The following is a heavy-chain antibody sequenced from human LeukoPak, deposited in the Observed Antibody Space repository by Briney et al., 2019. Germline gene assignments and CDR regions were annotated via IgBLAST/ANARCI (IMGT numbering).Heavy chain of an antibody. CDR3: ARADIVGTILTDAFHI. CDR2: INPNSGGT. V-gene: IGHV1-2*02. Sequence: ASVKVSCKASGYTFTGYYMHWVRQAPGQGLEWMGWINPNSGGTNYAQKFQGRVTMTRDRSISTAYMDLSRLRSDDTAVYYCARADIVGTILTDAFHIWGQGTRVTVSS. D-gene: IGHD5-12*01. CDR1: GYTFTGYY. J-gene: IGHJ3*02.